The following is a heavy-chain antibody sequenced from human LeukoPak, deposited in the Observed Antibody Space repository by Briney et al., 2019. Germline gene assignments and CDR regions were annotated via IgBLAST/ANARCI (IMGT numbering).Heavy chain of an antibody. CDR3: TRGVLLQGRGAFDI. CDR1: GYTFSVFY. CDR2: VVPKSGDT. Sequence: ASVKVSCKASGYTFSVFYIHWLRQAPGQGLEWMGWVVPKSGDTNIAQKFRDRVTMTRDTSINTAYTEINRLTSDDTAMYYCTRGVLLQGRGAFDIWGQGAMVTVSS. D-gene: IGHD2-15*01. V-gene: IGHV1-2*02. J-gene: IGHJ3*02.